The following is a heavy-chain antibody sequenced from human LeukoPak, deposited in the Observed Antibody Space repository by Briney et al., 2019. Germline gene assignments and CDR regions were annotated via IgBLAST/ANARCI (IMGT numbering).Heavy chain of an antibody. CDR3: NCYGDYVGEMGFDP. J-gene: IGHJ5*01. CDR2: IRSKAYGGTT. Sequence: PGRSLRLSCTASGFTFGDYAMSWVRQAPGKGLEWVGFIRSKAYGGTTEYAASVKGRFTISRDDSKSIAYLQMNSLKTEDTAVYYCNCYGDYVGEMGFDPWGQGTLVTVSS. CDR1: GFTFGDYA. V-gene: IGHV3-49*04. D-gene: IGHD4-17*01.